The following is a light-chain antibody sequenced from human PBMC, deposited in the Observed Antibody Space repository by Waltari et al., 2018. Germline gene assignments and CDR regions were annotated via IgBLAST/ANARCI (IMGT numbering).Light chain of an antibody. CDR2: RAS. Sequence: EPVVTQSPATLSVSPGERATLSCTTSQSICRSLAWYQQKPGQAPRLLIYRASTGSTGIPARFSGSGAETELTLTIRSLQSEDFAVYYCQQYNNWPPGTFGQGTKVEI. CDR3: QQYNNWPPGT. CDR1: QSICRS. J-gene: IGKJ1*01. V-gene: IGKV3-15*01.